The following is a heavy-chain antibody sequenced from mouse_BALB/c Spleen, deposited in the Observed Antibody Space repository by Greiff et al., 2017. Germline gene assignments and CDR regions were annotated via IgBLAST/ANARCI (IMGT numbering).Heavy chain of an antibody. J-gene: IGHJ3*01. V-gene: IGHV2-9*02. CDR2: IWAGGST. Sequence: QVHVKQSGPGLVAPSQSLSITCTVSGFSLTSYGVHWVRQPPGKGLEWLGVIWAGGSTNYNSALMSRLSISKDNSKSQVFLKMNSLQTDDTAMYYCARERELGLVAYWGQGTLVTVSA. CDR3: ARERELGLVAY. D-gene: IGHD4-1*01. CDR1: GFSLTSYG.